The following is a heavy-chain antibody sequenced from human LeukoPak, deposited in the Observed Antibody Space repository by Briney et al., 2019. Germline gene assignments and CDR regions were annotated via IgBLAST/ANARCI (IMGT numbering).Heavy chain of an antibody. J-gene: IGHJ6*03. CDR2: IKQDGSEK. CDR3: ARIKKGYCSSTSCYRGYYYMDV. CDR1: GFTFSSYW. Sequence: GGSLRLSCAASGFTFSSYWMSWVRQAPGKGLEWVANIKQDGSEKYYVDSVKGRFTISRDNAKNSLYLQMNSLRAEDTAVYYCARIKKGYCSSTSCYRGYYYMDVWGKGTTVTVSS. V-gene: IGHV3-7*01. D-gene: IGHD2-2*02.